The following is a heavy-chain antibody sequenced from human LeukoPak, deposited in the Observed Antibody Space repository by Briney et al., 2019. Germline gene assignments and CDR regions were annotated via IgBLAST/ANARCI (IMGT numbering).Heavy chain of an antibody. V-gene: IGHV1-69*02. Sequence: GASVKVSCKASGGTFSTYTISWVRQAPGQGLEWMGRIIPILGIANYAQKFQGRVTITADKSTSTAYMELSSLRSEDIAVYYCARGGITIFGVGNYYYYGMDVWGQGTTVTVSS. CDR3: ARGGITIFGVGNYYYYGMDV. CDR1: GGTFSTYT. J-gene: IGHJ6*02. D-gene: IGHD3-3*01. CDR2: IIPILGIA.